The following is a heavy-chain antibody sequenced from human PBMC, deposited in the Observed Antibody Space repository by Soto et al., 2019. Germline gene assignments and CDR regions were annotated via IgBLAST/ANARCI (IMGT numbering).Heavy chain of an antibody. V-gene: IGHV3-64*01. CDR3: ARDSGGWGRGAFDI. CDR1: GFTFSSYA. CDR2: ISSNGGST. J-gene: IGHJ3*02. D-gene: IGHD2-15*01. Sequence: EVQLVESGGGLVQPGGSLRLSCAASGFTFSSYAMHWVRQAPGKGLEYVSAISSNGGSTYYANSVKGRFTISRDNSKNTLYLQMGSLRAEDMAVYYCARDSGGWGRGAFDIWGRGTMVTVSS.